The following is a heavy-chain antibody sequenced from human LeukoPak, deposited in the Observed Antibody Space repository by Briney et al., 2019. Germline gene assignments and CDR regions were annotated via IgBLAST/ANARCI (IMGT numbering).Heavy chain of an antibody. D-gene: IGHD2-2*01. CDR2: ISTNGYT. Sequence: GGSLRLSSAASGFTFSSDPMSWVRQPPGKGLEWISAISTNGYTYYKDSVKGRFTISRHNSKNTLYLRMNGLSPGDTAIYYCAKRNVDISYAMDVWGKGTTVTVSS. J-gene: IGHJ6*03. CDR3: AKRNVDISYAMDV. CDR1: GFTFSSDP. V-gene: IGHV3-23*05.